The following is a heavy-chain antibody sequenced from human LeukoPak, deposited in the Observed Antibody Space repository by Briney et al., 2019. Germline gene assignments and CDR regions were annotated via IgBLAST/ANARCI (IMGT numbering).Heavy chain of an antibody. D-gene: IGHD6-19*01. Sequence: SETLSLTCTVSGGSITSYYWTWIRQPPEKGLEWIGYIYYTGSTNYNPSLKSRVTMSVDTSKNQFSLKLSSVTAADTAVYYCARQVGSVWLFDYWGQGSLVTVSS. CDR1: GGSITSYY. J-gene: IGHJ4*02. CDR2: IYYTGST. V-gene: IGHV4-59*08. CDR3: ARQVGSVWLFDY.